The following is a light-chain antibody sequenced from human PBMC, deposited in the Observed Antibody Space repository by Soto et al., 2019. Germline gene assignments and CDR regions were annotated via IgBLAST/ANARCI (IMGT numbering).Light chain of an antibody. CDR2: GAS. CDR3: QQYSSLWT. J-gene: IGKJ1*01. CDR1: QSVSNNY. V-gene: IGKV3-20*01. Sequence: EIVLTQSPGTLSLSPGERATLSCRTSQSVSNNYLAWYQQKPGQAPRLLIYGASSRATGNPDRFSGSGSGTDFTLSISRLEPEDFAVYYCQQYSSLWTFGQGTKVDI.